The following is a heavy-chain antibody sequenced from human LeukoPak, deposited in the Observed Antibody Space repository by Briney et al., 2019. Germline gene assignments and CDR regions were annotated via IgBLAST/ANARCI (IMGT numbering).Heavy chain of an antibody. Sequence: GGSLRLSCTASELTLSTNYMNWLPPAPGKGLEWVSYMSSSGGTSQYADSVKGRFTISRDNVKNSLYLQMNSLRAEDTAVYYCARDGSPSNWGQGTLVTVSS. J-gene: IGHJ4*02. CDR3: ARDGSPSN. CDR2: MSSSGGTS. D-gene: IGHD6-19*01. CDR1: ELTLSTNY. V-gene: IGHV3-11*04.